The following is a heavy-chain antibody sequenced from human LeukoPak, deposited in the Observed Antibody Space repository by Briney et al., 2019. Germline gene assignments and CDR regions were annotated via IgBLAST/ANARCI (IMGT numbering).Heavy chain of an antibody. Sequence: GGSLRLSCAASGFTFSSYAMSWVRQAPGKGLEWVSAISGSGGSTYYADSVKGRFTISRDNSKNTLYLQMNSLRAEDTAVYYCAKDLLAVGASESPLDYWGQGTLVTVSS. V-gene: IGHV3-23*01. CDR3: AKDLLAVGASESPLDY. J-gene: IGHJ4*02. CDR1: GFTFSSYA. D-gene: IGHD1-26*01. CDR2: ISGSGGST.